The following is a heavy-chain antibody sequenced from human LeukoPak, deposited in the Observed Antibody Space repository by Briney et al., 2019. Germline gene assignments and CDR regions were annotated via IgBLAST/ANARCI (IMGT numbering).Heavy chain of an antibody. CDR3: ARDPALTMVRGVPRNWFDP. CDR2: INPNSGGT. J-gene: IGHJ5*02. CDR1: GYTFTCYY. D-gene: IGHD3-10*01. Sequence: ASVKVSCKASGYTFTCYYMHWVRQAPGQGLEWMGWINPNSGGTNYAQKFQGRVTMTRDTSISTAYMELSRLRSDDTAVYYCARDPALTMVRGVPRNWFDPWGQGTLVTVSS. V-gene: IGHV1-2*02.